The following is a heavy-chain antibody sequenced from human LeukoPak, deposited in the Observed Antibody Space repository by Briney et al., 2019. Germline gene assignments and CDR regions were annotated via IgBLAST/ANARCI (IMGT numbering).Heavy chain of an antibody. CDR1: GFTFSSYA. V-gene: IGHV3-23*01. CDR2: ISASGGST. Sequence: PGGSLRLSCAASGFTFSSYAMSWVRQAPGKGLEWGSGISASGGSTYYADSVKGRFTISRDNSKNTLYLQMNSLRAEDTAVYYCAKDAPGYYDVDYFDYWGQGTLVTVSS. CDR3: AKDAPGYYDVDYFDY. D-gene: IGHD3-10*02. J-gene: IGHJ4*02.